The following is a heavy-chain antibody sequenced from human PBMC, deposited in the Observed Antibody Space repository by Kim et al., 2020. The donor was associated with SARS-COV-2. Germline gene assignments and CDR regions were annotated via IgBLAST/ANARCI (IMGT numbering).Heavy chain of an antibody. V-gene: IGHV3-73*01. J-gene: IGHJ3*02. CDR2: IRSKANSYAT. Sequence: GGSLRLSCAAPGFTLSGSTVHWVRQASGKGLEWVGRIRSKANSYATAYAASVKNRFTISRDDSKNTAYLQMNSLKTEDTAVYYCTRVNPIAGGWYDAFDIWGQGTMVTVSS. CDR3: TRVNPIAGGWYDAFDI. D-gene: IGHD6-19*01. CDR1: GFTLSGST.